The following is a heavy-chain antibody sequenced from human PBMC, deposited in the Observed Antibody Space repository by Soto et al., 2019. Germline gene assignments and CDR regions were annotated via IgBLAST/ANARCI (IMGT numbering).Heavy chain of an antibody. V-gene: IGHV4-30-4*01. CDR1: GVSITSGSYY. D-gene: IGHD3-22*01. J-gene: IGHJ4*02. Sequence: HVQLQESGPGPVTPSQTLSLSCTVSGVSITSGSYYWTWVRQSPGKGLEWIGYRYYTGNTYYNPSLIAHDPISVETPNTQFSPKMTPVTAPDTAVYYCARGGYDTSGQTFIGWGPDCGGQGTQVTVSS. CDR3: ARGGYDTSGQTFIGWGPDC. CDR2: RYYTGNT.